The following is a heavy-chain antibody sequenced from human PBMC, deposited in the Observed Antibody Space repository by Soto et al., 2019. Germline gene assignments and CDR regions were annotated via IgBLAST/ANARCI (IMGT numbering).Heavy chain of an antibody. V-gene: IGHV3-11*01. Sequence: PGGSLRLSCAASGFNFIDFYISWIRQAPGKGLEWVAYVSGSGETTYYADSVRGRFTISRDNGQKSLDLQMNSLRVEDTAVYYCGSQLPGSGRKHYFHFWGQGTLVTVSS. CDR1: GFNFIDFY. D-gene: IGHD1-1*01. CDR2: VSGSGETT. J-gene: IGHJ4*02. CDR3: GSQLPGSGRKHYFHF.